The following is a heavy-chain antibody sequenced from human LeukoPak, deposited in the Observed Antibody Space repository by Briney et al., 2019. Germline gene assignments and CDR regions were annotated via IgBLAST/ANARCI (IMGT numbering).Heavy chain of an antibody. J-gene: IGHJ6*02. D-gene: IGHD3-10*01. Sequence: SETLSLTCTVSGGSISSYYWSWIRQPPGKGLEWIGYIYYSGSTNYNPPLKSRVTISVDTSKNQFSLKLSSVTAADTAVYYCARDKATYATMVRGPYGMDVWGQGTTVTVSS. CDR2: IYYSGST. V-gene: IGHV4-59*01. CDR3: ARDKATYATMVRGPYGMDV. CDR1: GGSISSYY.